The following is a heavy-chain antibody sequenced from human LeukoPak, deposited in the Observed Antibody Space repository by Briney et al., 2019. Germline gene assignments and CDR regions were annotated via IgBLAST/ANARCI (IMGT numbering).Heavy chain of an antibody. CDR3: ARLPGDSYGFGTFDY. V-gene: IGHV5-51*01. D-gene: IGHD5-18*01. Sequence: GESLKISCKGSGYTFTNYWIGWVRQMPGKGLEWMGIIYPGDSDTRYSPSFQGQVTISGDKSISTAYLQWSSLRASDTAMYYCARLPGDSYGFGTFDYWGQGTLVTVSS. CDR2: IYPGDSDT. J-gene: IGHJ4*02. CDR1: GYTFTNYW.